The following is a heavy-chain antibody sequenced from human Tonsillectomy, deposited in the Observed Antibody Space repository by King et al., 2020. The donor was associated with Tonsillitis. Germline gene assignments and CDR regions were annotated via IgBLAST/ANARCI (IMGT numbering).Heavy chain of an antibody. D-gene: IGHD3-22*01. CDR3: ARHHSTMIVVVGAEFDY. J-gene: IGHJ4*02. V-gene: IGHV4-39*01. CDR1: GGSISSSSYY. Sequence: QLQESGPGLVKPSETLSLTCTVSGGSISSSSYYWGWIRQPPGKGLEWIGSIYYSGSTYYNPSLKSRVTISVDTSKNQFSLKLSSVTAADTAVYYCARHHSTMIVVVGAEFDYWGQGTLVTVSA. CDR2: IYYSGST.